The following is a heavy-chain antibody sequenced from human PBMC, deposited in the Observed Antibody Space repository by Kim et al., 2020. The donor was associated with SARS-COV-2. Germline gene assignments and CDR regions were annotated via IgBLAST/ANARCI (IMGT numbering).Heavy chain of an antibody. D-gene: IGHD1-26*01. CDR2: INTDGSKR. Sequence: GGSLRLSCTASGFTFTNYWMLWVRQAPGKGLVWVSRINTDGSKRDYADSVRGRFAISRDNAKNTLYLQMNSLRAEDTAVYYCARSSTSDTDYWGHGTRVTVSS. CDR3: ARSSTSDTDY. CDR1: GFTFTNYW. J-gene: IGHJ4*01. V-gene: IGHV3-74*01.